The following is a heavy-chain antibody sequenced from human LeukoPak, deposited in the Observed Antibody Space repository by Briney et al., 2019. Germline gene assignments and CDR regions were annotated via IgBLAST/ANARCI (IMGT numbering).Heavy chain of an antibody. CDR1: GFTFSNYG. J-gene: IGHJ3*02. Sequence: GGSLRLSCAASGFTFSNYGMSWVRQAPGKGLEWVSGISGSASSTYYADSVKGRFTISRDNSKNTLYLQMNSLRAEDTAVYCCARDRGDIVVGQLVDDAFDIWGQGTMVTVSS. V-gene: IGHV3-23*01. CDR3: ARDRGDIVVGQLVDDAFDI. CDR2: ISGSASST. D-gene: IGHD2-15*01.